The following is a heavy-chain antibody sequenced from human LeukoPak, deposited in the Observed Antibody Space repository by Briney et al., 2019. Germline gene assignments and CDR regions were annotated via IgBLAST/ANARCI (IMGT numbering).Heavy chain of an antibody. Sequence: GGSLRLSCAASGFTFDDYAMHWVRQAPGKGLEWVSGINWNGGSTGYADSVKGRFTISRDNAKNSLYLQMNSLRAEDTALYYCARDGGATTAEGYWGQGTLVTVSS. D-gene: IGHD1-26*01. V-gene: IGHV3-20*04. CDR1: GFTFDDYA. CDR2: INWNGGST. CDR3: ARDGGATTAEGY. J-gene: IGHJ4*02.